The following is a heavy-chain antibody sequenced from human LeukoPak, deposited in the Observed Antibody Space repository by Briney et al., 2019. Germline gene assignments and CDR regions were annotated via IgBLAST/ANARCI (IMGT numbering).Heavy chain of an antibody. CDR2: INHSGST. D-gene: IGHD3-10*01. CDR3: ARHRKYYYGSGSYQLFDP. Sequence: SETLSLTCIVSGYSISSGYYCGWIRQPPGKGLEWIGEINHSGSTNYNPSLKSRVTISVDTSKNQFSLKLSSVTAADTAVYYCARHRKYYYGSGSYQLFDPWGQGTLVTVSS. J-gene: IGHJ5*02. V-gene: IGHV4-38-2*02. CDR1: GYSISSGYY.